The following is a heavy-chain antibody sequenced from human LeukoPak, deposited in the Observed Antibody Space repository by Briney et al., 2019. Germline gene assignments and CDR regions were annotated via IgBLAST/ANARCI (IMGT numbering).Heavy chain of an antibody. J-gene: IGHJ4*02. V-gene: IGHV4-31*03. CDR3: ARGPFYPYYYDSSGYYDY. CDR1: GGSISSGGYY. Sequence: SETLPLTCTVSGGSISSGGYYWSWIRQHPGKGLEWIGYIYYSGSTYYNPSLKSRVTISVDTSKNQFSLKLSSVTAADTAVYYCARGPFYPYYYDSSGYYDYWGQGTLVTVSS. D-gene: IGHD3-22*01. CDR2: IYYSGST.